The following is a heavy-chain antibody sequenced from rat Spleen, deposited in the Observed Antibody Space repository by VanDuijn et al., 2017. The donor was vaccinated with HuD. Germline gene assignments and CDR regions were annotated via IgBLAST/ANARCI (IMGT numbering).Heavy chain of an antibody. D-gene: IGHD1-11*01. Sequence: EVQLVESGGGLVQPGRSMKLSCAASGFTFSNYGMAWVRQAPKKGLEWVAYISYDGGSTYYRDSVKGRFTICRDTAKRTLYLQMESLRSEDTATYYCTTVEGAKGSLGCWGQGVMVTVSS. V-gene: IGHV5-20*01. CDR3: TTVEGAKGSLGC. CDR2: ISYDGGST. CDR1: GFTFSNYG. J-gene: IGHJ2*01.